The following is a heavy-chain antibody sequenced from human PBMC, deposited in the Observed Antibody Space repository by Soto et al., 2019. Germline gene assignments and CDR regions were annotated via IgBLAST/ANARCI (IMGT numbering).Heavy chain of an antibody. D-gene: IGHD2-21*02. CDR1: GFTFSDHY. CDR3: ARLLAYCGGDCYSFAFDI. Sequence: GGSLRLSCAASGFTFSDHYTEWVRQSPGKGLEWVGRIRDKTNSYTTDYAASVKGRFTISRDDLKKSVYLQMNSLKTEDTAVYYCARLLAYCGGDCYSFAFDIWGQGTMVTVSS. CDR2: IRDKTNSYTT. V-gene: IGHV3-72*01. J-gene: IGHJ3*02.